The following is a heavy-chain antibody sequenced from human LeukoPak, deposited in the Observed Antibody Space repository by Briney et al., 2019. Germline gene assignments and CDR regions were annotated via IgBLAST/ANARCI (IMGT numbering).Heavy chain of an antibody. CDR2: IRYDGSNK. J-gene: IGHJ6*03. CDR1: GFTFSSYG. Sequence: GGSLRLSCAASGFTFSSYGMHWVRQAPGKGLEWVAFIRYDGSNKYYADSVKGRFTISRDNSKNTLYLQMNSLRAEDTAVYYCAKDKGYCSSTSCRHYYYYMDVWGKGTTVTVSS. V-gene: IGHV3-30*02. CDR3: AKDKGYCSSTSCRHYYYYMDV. D-gene: IGHD2-2*01.